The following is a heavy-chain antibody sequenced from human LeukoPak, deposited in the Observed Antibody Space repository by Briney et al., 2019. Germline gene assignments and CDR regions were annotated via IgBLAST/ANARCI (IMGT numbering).Heavy chain of an antibody. D-gene: IGHD1-14*01. CDR3: AREMSESYGMDV. CDR2: IKQGGSQK. J-gene: IGHJ6*02. CDR1: TFTFRSYW. V-gene: IGHV3-7*01. Sequence: GSLRLSCAASTFTFRSYWMSWVRQAPGKGLEWVANIKQGGSQKYYVDSVKGRFTISRDDAKNSLYLQMNSLRAEDTAVYYCAREMSESYGMDVWGQGTTVTVSS.